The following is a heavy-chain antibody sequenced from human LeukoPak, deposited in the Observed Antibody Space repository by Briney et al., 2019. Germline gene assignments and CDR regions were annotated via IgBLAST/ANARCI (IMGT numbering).Heavy chain of an antibody. D-gene: IGHD2-15*01. Sequence: GESLKISCKGSGYSFINYWIGWVRQMPDKGLEWMGIIYPGNSDIRYSPSSQGQVTISVDKSINTAYLQWTSLKASDTAIYYCTTGRFCSGGSCSSSFDFWGQGTLLTVPP. CDR3: TTGRFCSGGSCSSSFDF. V-gene: IGHV5-51*01. CDR1: GYSFINYW. J-gene: IGHJ4*02. CDR2: IYPGNSDI.